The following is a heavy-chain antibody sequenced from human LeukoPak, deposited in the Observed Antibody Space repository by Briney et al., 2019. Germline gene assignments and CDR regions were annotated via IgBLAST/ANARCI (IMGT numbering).Heavy chain of an antibody. V-gene: IGHV4-59*01. J-gene: IGHJ3*02. CDR2: IYYSGST. D-gene: IGHD3-22*01. CDR3: ATYYYDGTGYYYRGFHI. Sequence: SETLSLTCTVSGGSISSYYWNWIRQSPGKGLEWIGYIYYSGSTNYDPSLKSRVTMSVDTSKSQFSLELSSATAADTAVYYCATYYYDGTGYYYRGFHIWGQGTMVSVSS. CDR1: GGSISSYY.